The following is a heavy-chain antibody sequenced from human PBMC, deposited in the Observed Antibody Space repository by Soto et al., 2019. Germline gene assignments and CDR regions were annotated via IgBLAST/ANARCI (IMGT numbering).Heavy chain of an antibody. J-gene: IGHJ4*02. V-gene: IGHV3-9*01. CDR3: VISSGNFYADFDY. Sequence: EKQLVESGGGLAQPGRSLRLSCVTSGFYFDNYAMHWVRQAPGKGPEWVSGLSGNSDIVAYADSVKGRFTISRDNAKKSRNLQMNHLRPEDTGLDSCVISSGNFYADFDYWGQGALVTDSS. D-gene: IGHD6-19*01. CDR2: LSGNSDIV. CDR1: GFYFDNYA.